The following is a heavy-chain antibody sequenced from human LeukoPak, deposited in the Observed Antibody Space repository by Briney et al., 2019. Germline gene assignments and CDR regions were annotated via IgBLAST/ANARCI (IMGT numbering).Heavy chain of an antibody. CDR3: ARDSPPAYCSGGSCYFDY. Sequence: TSETLSLTCTVSGGSISSYYWSWIRQPPGKGLEWIGRIYTSGSTDYNPSLKSRVTISKDTSKNEFSLKLSSVTAADTAVYYCARDSPPAYCSGGSCYFDYWGQGTLVTVSS. J-gene: IGHJ4*02. CDR1: GGSISSYY. CDR2: IYTSGST. V-gene: IGHV4-4*08. D-gene: IGHD2-15*01.